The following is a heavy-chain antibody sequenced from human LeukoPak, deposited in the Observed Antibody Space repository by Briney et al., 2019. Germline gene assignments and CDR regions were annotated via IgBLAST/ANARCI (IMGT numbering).Heavy chain of an antibody. Sequence: GSLRLSCAASGFTFSSNWMSWIRQPAGKGLEGIGRIYTSGSTNYNPSLKSRVTISEDMSKNQFSLKLTSVTAADTAVYYCARHSGHSSTNDAFDIWGQGTMVIVSS. J-gene: IGHJ3*02. CDR2: IYTSGST. V-gene: IGHV4-4*07. D-gene: IGHD6-13*01. CDR3: ARHSGHSSTNDAFDI. CDR1: GFTFSSNW.